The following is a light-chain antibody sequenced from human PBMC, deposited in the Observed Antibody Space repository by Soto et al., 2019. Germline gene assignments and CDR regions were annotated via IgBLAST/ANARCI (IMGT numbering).Light chain of an antibody. CDR3: QQRSNWPWT. V-gene: IGKV3-11*01. Sequence: EIVLTQSPATLSLSPGERATLSCGASQSVSSYLAWYQQKPGQAPRLLIYDASNRATGIPARFSGSGSGTDFTLTISSLATEDFAVYYCQQRSNWPWTFGQGTKVEIK. CDR2: DAS. CDR1: QSVSSY. J-gene: IGKJ1*01.